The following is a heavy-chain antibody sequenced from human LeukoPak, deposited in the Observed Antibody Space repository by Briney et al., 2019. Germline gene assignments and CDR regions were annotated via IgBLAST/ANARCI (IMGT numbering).Heavy chain of an antibody. V-gene: IGHV3-33*08. Sequence: GGSLRLSCAASGFTFSSYSMNWVRQAPGKGLEWVAVIWYDGSRKYYGDSVKGRFTISRDNSKNTLYLQMNSLRGEDTAIYYCARDLAARHFDYWGQETLVTVSS. J-gene: IGHJ4*02. CDR1: GFTFSSYS. CDR3: ARDLAARHFDY. CDR2: IWYDGSRK. D-gene: IGHD6-6*01.